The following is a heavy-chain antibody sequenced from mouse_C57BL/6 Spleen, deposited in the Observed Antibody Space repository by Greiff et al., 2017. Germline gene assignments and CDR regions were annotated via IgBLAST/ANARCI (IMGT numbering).Heavy chain of an antibody. CDR3: ARRYDYDRWYFDV. CDR2: ISGGGGNT. V-gene: IGHV5-9*01. D-gene: IGHD2-4*01. J-gene: IGHJ1*03. CDR1: GFTFSSYT. Sequence: EVQLVESGGGLVKPGGSLKLSCAASGFTFSSYTMSWVRQTPEKRLEWVATISGGGGNTYYPDSVKGRFTISRDNAKNTLYLQMSSLRSEDTALYYCARRYDYDRWYFDVWGTGTTVTVSS.